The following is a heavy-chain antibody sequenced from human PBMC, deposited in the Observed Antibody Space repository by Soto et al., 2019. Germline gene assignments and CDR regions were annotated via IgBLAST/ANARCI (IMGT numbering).Heavy chain of an antibody. J-gene: IGHJ4*02. CDR3: ARSSGTTVEFDY. V-gene: IGHV1-3*01. CDR1: GYTFTSYA. CDR2: INAGNGNT. Sequence: GPSVKVSCKASGYTFTSYAMHWVRQAPGQRLEWMGWINAGNGNTKYSQKFQGRVTITRDTSASTAYMELSSLRSEDTAVYYCARSSGTTVEFDYWGQGTLVTVSS. D-gene: IGHD1-7*01.